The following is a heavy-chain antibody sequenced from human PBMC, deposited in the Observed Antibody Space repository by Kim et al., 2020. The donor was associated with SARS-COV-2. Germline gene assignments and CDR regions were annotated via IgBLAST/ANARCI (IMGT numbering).Heavy chain of an antibody. J-gene: IGHJ3*02. Sequence: ASVKVSCKASGYTFTSYGISWVRQAPGQGLEWMGWISAYNGNTNYAQKLQGRVTMTTDTSTSTAYMELRSLRSDDTAVYYCASGITSGYSSSRDAFDIWGQGTMVTVSS. V-gene: IGHV1-18*01. D-gene: IGHD6-13*01. CDR2: ISAYNGNT. CDR3: ASGITSGYSSSRDAFDI. CDR1: GYTFTSYG.